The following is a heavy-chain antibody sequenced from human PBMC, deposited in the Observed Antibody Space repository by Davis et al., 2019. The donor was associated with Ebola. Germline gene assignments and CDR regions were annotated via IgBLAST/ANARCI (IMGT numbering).Heavy chain of an antibody. J-gene: IGHJ3*02. CDR2: INPNTGVT. D-gene: IGHD5-18*01. CDR3: ARDDTIYRGYNYGADDAFDI. CDR1: GYTFTEYY. Sequence: ASVKVSCKASGYTFTEYYLHWVRQAPGQGLEWMGRINPNTGVTNYAQKFQGRVTLTRDTSITTAYMELSRLTSDDTAVYYCARDDTIYRGYNYGADDAFDIWGQGTMLTVSS. V-gene: IGHV1-2*06.